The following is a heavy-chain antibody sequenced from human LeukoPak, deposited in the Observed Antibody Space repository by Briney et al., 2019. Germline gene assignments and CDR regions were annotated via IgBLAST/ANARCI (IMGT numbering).Heavy chain of an antibody. V-gene: IGHV3-23*01. Sequence: GGSLRLSCVASGLTFSSNSTSWGRQPPGLGLGWVSGISVSGITVYADSVKGRLTISRDNSKNTLYLQMNNLRAEDTALYYCAKGFSVRGRFDPWGQGTQVTVSS. CDR1: GLTFSSNS. D-gene: IGHD2-15*01. CDR3: AKGFSVRGRFDP. CDR2: ISVSGIT. J-gene: IGHJ5*02.